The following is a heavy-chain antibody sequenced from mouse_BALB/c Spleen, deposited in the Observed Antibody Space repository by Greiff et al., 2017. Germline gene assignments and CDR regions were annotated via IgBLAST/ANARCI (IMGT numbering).Heavy chain of an antibody. CDR2: ISTYYGDA. CDR3: ARGYDGYASPWFAY. V-gene: IGHV1S137*01. D-gene: IGHD2-3*01. Sequence: QVQLQQSGAELVRPGVSVKISCKGSGYTFTDYAMHWVKQSHAKSLEWIGVISTYYGDASYNQKFKGKATMTVDKSSSTAYMELARLTSEDSAIYYCARGYDGYASPWFAYWGQGTLVTVSA. J-gene: IGHJ3*01. CDR1: GYTFTDYA.